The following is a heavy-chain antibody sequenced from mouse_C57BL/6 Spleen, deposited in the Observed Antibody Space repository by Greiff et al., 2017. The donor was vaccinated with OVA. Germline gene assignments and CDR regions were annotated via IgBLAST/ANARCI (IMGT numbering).Heavy chain of an antibody. D-gene: IGHD2-5*01. CDR1: GYSITSGYY. V-gene: IGHV3-6*01. CDR3: ASKSNYVDYAMDY. Sequence: DVKLQESGPGLVKPSQSLSLTCSVTGYSITSGYYWNWIRQFPGNKLEWMGYISYDGSNNYNPSLKNRISITRDTSKNQFFLKLNSVTTEDTATDYCASKSNYVDYAMDYWGQGTSVTVSS. CDR2: ISYDGSN. J-gene: IGHJ4*01.